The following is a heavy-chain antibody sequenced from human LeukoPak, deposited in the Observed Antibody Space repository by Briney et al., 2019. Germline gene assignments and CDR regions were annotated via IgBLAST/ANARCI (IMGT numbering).Heavy chain of an antibody. Sequence: QPGGSLRLSCAASGFTVSSNYMSWVRQAPGKGLEWVSVIYSGGSTYYADSVKGRFTISRDNSKNTLYFQMNSLRAEDTAVYYCAKQCGPYYDSSAYYSDYWGQGTLVTVSS. CDR3: AKQCGPYYDSSAYYSDY. J-gene: IGHJ4*02. V-gene: IGHV3-53*01. CDR2: IYSGGST. CDR1: GFTVSSNY. D-gene: IGHD3-22*01.